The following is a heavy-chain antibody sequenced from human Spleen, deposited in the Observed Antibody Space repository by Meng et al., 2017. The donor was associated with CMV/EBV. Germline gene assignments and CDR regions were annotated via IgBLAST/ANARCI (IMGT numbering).Heavy chain of an antibody. J-gene: IGHJ4*02. CDR2: IRYDGSNK. Sequence: GESLKISCAASGFTFSSYGMHWIRQAPGKGLEWVAFIRYDGSNKYYADSVKGRFTISRDNSKNTMYLQMNSPRAEDTAVYYCARFSSSSGFAADYWGQGTLVTVSS. D-gene: IGHD6-6*01. CDR3: ARFSSSSGFAADY. CDR1: GFTFSSYG. V-gene: IGHV3-30*02.